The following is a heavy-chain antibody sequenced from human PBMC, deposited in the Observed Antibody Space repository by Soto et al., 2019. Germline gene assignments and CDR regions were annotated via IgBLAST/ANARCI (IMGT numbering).Heavy chain of an antibody. J-gene: IGHJ5*02. CDR3: ARHRYCSSTSCYDVGWFDP. Sequence: PSETLSLTCTVSGGSISSYYWSWIRQPPGKGLEWIGYIYYSGSTNYNPSLKSRVTISVDTSKNQFSLKLSSVTAADTAVYYCARHRYCSSTSCYDVGWFDPWGQGTLVTVSS. CDR2: IYYSGST. D-gene: IGHD2-2*01. V-gene: IGHV4-59*08. CDR1: GGSISSYY.